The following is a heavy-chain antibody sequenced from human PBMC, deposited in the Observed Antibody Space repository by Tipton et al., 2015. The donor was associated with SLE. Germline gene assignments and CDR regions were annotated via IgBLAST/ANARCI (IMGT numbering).Heavy chain of an antibody. Sequence: LRLSCAASRFTFSSYWMTWIRQPAGKGLEWIGRMHTSGSTNYNPSLKSRVTISVDTSKNQFSLKLSSVTAADTAVYYCARDYWGIDPWGQGTLVTVSS. CDR3: ARDYWGIDP. J-gene: IGHJ5*02. V-gene: IGHV4-4*07. D-gene: IGHD7-27*01. CDR1: RFTFSSYW. CDR2: MHTSGST.